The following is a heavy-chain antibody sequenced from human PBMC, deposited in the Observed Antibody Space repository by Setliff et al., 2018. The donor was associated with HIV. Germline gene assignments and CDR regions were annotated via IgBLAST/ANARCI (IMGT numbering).Heavy chain of an antibody. CDR2: INPKSGGT. V-gene: IGHV1-2*02. Sequence: GASVKVSCKASGYTFTSYGISWVRQAPGQGLEWMGWINPKSGGTKYVQKFQGRVTMTRDTSLNTAYMELSRLKSDDTAVYFCARDQIWGSYHDAFNVWGQGTMVTVSS. CDR1: GYTFTSYG. J-gene: IGHJ3*01. D-gene: IGHD3-16*02. CDR3: ARDQIWGSYHDAFNV.